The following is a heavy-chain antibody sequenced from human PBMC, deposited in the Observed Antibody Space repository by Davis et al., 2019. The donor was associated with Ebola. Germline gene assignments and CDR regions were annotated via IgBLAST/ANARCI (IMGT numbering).Heavy chain of an antibody. Sequence: GESLKISCAASGLTFSSYWMSWVRQAPGKGLEWVANIKQDGSEKYYVDSVKGRFTISRDNAKNSLYLQMNSLRAEDTAVYYCARGGWDYWGQGTLVTVSS. J-gene: IGHJ4*02. V-gene: IGHV3-7*01. CDR1: GLTFSSYW. CDR3: ARGGWDY. CDR2: IKQDGSEK.